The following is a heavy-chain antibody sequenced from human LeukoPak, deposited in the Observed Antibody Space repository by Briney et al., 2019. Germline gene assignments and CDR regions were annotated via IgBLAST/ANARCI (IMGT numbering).Heavy chain of an antibody. CDR3: ARDLNKGVPEPH. J-gene: IGHJ4*01. D-gene: IGHD1-14*01. V-gene: IGHV3-30-3*01. Sequence: GGSLRLSCAASGFTFSSYAMHWVRQAPGKGLEWVAVISYDGSNKYYADSVKGRFTISRDNAKNSLYLQMNSLRVEDTAMYYCARDLNKGVPEPHWGLGTLVTVSS. CDR2: ISYDGSNK. CDR1: GFTFSSYA.